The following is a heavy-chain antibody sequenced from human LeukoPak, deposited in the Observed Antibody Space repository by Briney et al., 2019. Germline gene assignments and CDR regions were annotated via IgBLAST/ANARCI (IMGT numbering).Heavy chain of an antibody. V-gene: IGHV1-2*02. Sequence: GASVKVSCKASGYTFTGYHLHWVRQAPGQGLEWVGWINPNTGGTNYAQRFQARVTMTRDTSISTAYIEVNRLRSDDTAMYYCARGYCTGGSCSGAWFDPWGQGTLVTVSS. CDR1: GYTFTGYH. CDR2: INPNTGGT. D-gene: IGHD2-15*01. J-gene: IGHJ5*02. CDR3: ARGYCTGGSCSGAWFDP.